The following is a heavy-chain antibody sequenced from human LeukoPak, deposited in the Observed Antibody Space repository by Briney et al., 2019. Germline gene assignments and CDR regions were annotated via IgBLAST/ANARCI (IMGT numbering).Heavy chain of an antibody. D-gene: IGHD2-15*01. CDR3: AKSEIGYCSGGSCYPTSDAFDI. CDR1: GYTFTNYG. J-gene: IGHJ3*02. Sequence: ASVKVSCKASGYTFTNYGISWVRQAPGQGLEWMGWINPNSGGTNYAQKFQGWVTMTRDTSISTAYMELSRLRPDDTAVYYCAKSEIGYCSGGSCYPTSDAFDIWGQGTMVTVSS. V-gene: IGHV1-2*04. CDR2: INPNSGGT.